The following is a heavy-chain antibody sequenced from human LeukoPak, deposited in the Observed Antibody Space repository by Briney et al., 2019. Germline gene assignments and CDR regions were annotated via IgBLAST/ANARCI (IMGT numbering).Heavy chain of an antibody. Sequence: SETLSLTCAVSGGSISTVGHGWNWVRQPPGKGLEWIGYIYPTGTTHYNPSLQSRVTMSVDRSRNQFSLTLRSVTAADTAVYYCARDPTIFGVVHGMDVWGQGTTVTVSS. V-gene: IGHV4-30-2*01. CDR3: ARDPTIFGVVHGMDV. J-gene: IGHJ6*02. D-gene: IGHD3-3*01. CDR2: IYPTGTT. CDR1: GGSISTVGHG.